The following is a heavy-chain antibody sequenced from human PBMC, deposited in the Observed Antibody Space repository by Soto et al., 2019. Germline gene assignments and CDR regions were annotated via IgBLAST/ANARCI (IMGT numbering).Heavy chain of an antibody. J-gene: IGHJ4*02. V-gene: IGHV5-51*04. D-gene: IGHD2-21*02. CDR1: GYNFKDFW. CDR2: IYPCDSDT. Sequence: GESLKISCKGSGYNFKDFWIGWVRQLPGQGLEYMWIIYPCDSDTRYSPSFRGQVTISADRPVSTAYLQWSSLRASDTAVYYCARGLTSISKPYNFDSWGQGTLVTVSS. CDR3: ARGLTSISKPYNFDS.